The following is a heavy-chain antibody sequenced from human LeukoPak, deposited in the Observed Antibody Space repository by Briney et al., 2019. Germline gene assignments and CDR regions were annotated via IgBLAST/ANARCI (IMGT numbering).Heavy chain of an antibody. CDR1: GFTFSSYA. V-gene: IGHV3-23*01. Sequence: PGGSLRLSCAASGFTFSSYAMSWVRQAPGKGLEWVSAISGSVGTTYYADSVKGRFTISRDSSKNTLYLQMNSPRGDDTAVYYCARACSGGTCYFVAFDVWGQGTMVTVSA. J-gene: IGHJ3*01. CDR2: ISGSVGTT. CDR3: ARACSGGTCYFVAFDV. D-gene: IGHD2-15*01.